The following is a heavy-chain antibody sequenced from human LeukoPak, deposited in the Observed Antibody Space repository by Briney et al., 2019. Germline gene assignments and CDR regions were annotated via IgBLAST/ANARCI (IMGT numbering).Heavy chain of an antibody. CDR3: ARDGACSGGSCYSPYFDY. D-gene: IGHD2-15*01. CDR1: GFTFSSYW. Sequence: GGSLRLSCAASGFTFSSYWMSWVRQAPGKGLEWVANIKQDGSEKYYVDSVKGRFTISRDNAKNSLYLRMNSLRAEDTAVYYCARDGACSGGSCYSPYFDYWGQGTLVTVSS. V-gene: IGHV3-7*03. J-gene: IGHJ4*02. CDR2: IKQDGSEK.